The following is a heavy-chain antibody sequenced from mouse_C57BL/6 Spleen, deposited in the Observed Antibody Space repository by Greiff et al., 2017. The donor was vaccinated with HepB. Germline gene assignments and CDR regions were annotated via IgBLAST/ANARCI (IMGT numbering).Heavy chain of an antibody. CDR2: ISRGVSYT. Sequence: DVQLVESGGDLVKPGGSPKHSCAASGFTFSSYGMSWVRRTPDKRLEWVATISRGVSYTYYPDSVKGRFTISRDNAKNSLYLQMSSLKSADTAMYYCARHVVYDDGGFDYCGQGTTLTVSS. J-gene: IGHJ2*01. CDR1: GFTFSSYG. D-gene: IGHD2-14*01. V-gene: IGHV5-6*01. CDR3: ARHVVYDDGGFDY.